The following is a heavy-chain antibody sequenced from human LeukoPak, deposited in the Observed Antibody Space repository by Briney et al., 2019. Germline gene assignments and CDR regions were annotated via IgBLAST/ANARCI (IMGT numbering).Heavy chain of an antibody. Sequence: SETLSLTCTVSGGSISNSNYYWGWIRQPPGKGLEWIGGAYCGTTYYNPSLKSRVTISVDKSRNHFSLNLSSVTAADTAVYYCARVNINNWHSCDYWGQGTLVTVSS. CDR2: AYCGTT. D-gene: IGHD1-1*01. CDR1: GGSISNSNYY. CDR3: ARVNINNWHSCDY. J-gene: IGHJ4*02. V-gene: IGHV4-39*07.